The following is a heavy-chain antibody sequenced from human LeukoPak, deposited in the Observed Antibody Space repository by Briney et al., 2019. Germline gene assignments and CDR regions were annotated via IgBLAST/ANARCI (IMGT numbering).Heavy chain of an antibody. J-gene: IGHJ4*02. CDR2: ISGSHYNT. D-gene: IGHD6-19*01. CDR1: GFTFGNYD. Sequence: PGGSLRLSCAVSGFTFGNYDMTWVRQAPGKGLEWVAGISGSHYNTYYAGSVKGRFTISRDNSKNTLYLQMDSLRVDDTAVYYCATGSLDGWLVTYRYFDNWGQGTLVTVSS. V-gene: IGHV3-23*01. CDR3: ATGSLDGWLVTYRYFDN.